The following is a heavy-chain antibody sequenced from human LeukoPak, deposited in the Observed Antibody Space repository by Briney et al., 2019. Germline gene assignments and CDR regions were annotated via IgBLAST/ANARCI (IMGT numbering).Heavy chain of an antibody. CDR3: TTAEWELPYYFDY. J-gene: IGHJ4*02. CDR2: IKSKTDGGTT. Sequence: GGSLRLSCAASGFTFSGSAMHWVRQAPGKGLEWVGRIKSKTDGGTTEYAAPVEGRLTISREDSKNTLYLQMNSQKSEDAAVYYCTTAEWELPYYFDYWGQGTLVTVSS. D-gene: IGHD1-26*01. V-gene: IGHV3-15*01. CDR1: GFTFSGSA.